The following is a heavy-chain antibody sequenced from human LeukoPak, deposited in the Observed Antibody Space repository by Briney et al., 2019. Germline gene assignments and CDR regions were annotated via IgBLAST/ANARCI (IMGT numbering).Heavy chain of an antibody. CDR1: GFPFSSYS. J-gene: IGHJ4*02. V-gene: IGHV3-21*01. D-gene: IGHD6-13*01. CDR2: ISSSSSYI. Sequence: GGPLRLSCAASGFPFSSYSMNWVRQAPGKGLEWVSSISSSSSYIYYADSVEERCNISRDNDENSLYHQMNSLRAEDTAVYYCAKFIAGPFYFDYWGQGTLVTVSS. CDR3: AKFIAGPFYFDY.